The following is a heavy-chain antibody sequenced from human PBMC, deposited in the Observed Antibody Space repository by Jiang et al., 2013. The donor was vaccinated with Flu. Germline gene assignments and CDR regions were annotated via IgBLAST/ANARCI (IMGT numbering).Heavy chain of an antibody. D-gene: IGHD3-9*01. J-gene: IGHJ3*02. CDR1: GFTFSDYY. CDR2: ISSSGSTI. CDR3: ARWDILTGYYTHAFDI. Sequence: GFTFSDYYMSWIRQAPGKGLEWVSYISSSGSTIYYADSVKGRFTISRDNAKNSLYLQMNSLRAEDTAVYYCARWDILTGYYTHAFDIWGQGTMVTVSS. V-gene: IGHV3-11*01.